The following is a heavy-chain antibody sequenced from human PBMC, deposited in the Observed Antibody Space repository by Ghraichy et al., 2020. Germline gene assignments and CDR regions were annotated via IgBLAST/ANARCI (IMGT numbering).Heavy chain of an antibody. Sequence: SETLSLTCTVSDGSINSGNSYWAWIRPPPGKGLDWIGNIYSSGNIDYSGTTYYNPSLKSRVTISVDTSKNRFSLRVRSVTAADTAVYYCAANLLVAQDSGWFGAWGKGTLVTVSS. D-gene: IGHD1-26*01. CDR2: IYSSGNIDYSGTT. CDR1: DGSINSGNSY. V-gene: IGHV4-39*01. J-gene: IGHJ5*02. CDR3: AANLLVAQDSGWFGA.